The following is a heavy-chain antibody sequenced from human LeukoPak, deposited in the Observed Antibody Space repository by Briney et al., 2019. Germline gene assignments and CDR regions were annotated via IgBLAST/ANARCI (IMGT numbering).Heavy chain of an antibody. CDR3: ARENGDYLVNAFDI. CDR2: IIPILGIA. D-gene: IGHD4-17*01. V-gene: IGHV1-69*04. J-gene: IGHJ3*02. Sequence: ASVKVSCKASGGTFSSYAISWVQQAPGQGLEWMGRIIPILGIANYAQKFQGRVTITADKSTSTAYMELSSLRSEDTAVYYCARENGDYLVNAFDIWGQGTMVTVSS. CDR1: GGTFSSYA.